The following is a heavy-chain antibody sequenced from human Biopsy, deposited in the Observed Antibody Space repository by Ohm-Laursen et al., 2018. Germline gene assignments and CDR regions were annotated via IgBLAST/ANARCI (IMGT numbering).Heavy chain of an antibody. Sequence: ASVKVSCKASGYTFAGYYLHWVRQAPGHGLEWMAWLNPNTGYAHYAQRFQGRVTMTRDTSISTTYMELRRLTSDDTAVFYCARELGDFWGGRQFDFWGQGTLVTVSS. V-gene: IGHV1-2*02. CDR2: LNPNTGYA. CDR3: ARELGDFWGGRQFDF. D-gene: IGHD3-3*01. J-gene: IGHJ5*01. CDR1: GYTFAGYY.